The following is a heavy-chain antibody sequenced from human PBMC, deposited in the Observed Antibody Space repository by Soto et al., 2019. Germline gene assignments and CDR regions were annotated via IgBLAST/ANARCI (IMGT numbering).Heavy chain of an antibody. CDR1: GGTFSSYA. Sequence: SVKVSCKASGGTFSSYAISWVRQAPGQGLEWMGGIIPIFGTANYAQKFQGRVTITADKSTSTAYMELSSLRSEDTAVYYCARVRDSSGYYYLWFDPWGQGTLVTVSS. CDR3: ARVRDSSGYYYLWFDP. CDR2: IIPIFGTA. D-gene: IGHD3-22*01. J-gene: IGHJ5*02. V-gene: IGHV1-69*06.